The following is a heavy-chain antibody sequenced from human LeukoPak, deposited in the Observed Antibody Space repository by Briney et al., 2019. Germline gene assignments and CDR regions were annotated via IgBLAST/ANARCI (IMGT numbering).Heavy chain of an antibody. D-gene: IGHD6-25*01. J-gene: IGHJ4*02. CDR3: TTVGSAWNFDY. Sequence: GGSMRLSCAASGFTFSNAWMTWVRQAPGKGLEWVGRIKSKRDGGTIDYAAPVKGRFTISRDDSKDTLYLQMNNLKIEDAAVYYCTTVGSAWNFDYWGQGTLVTVSS. CDR2: IKSKRDGGTI. CDR1: GFTFSNAW. V-gene: IGHV3-15*01.